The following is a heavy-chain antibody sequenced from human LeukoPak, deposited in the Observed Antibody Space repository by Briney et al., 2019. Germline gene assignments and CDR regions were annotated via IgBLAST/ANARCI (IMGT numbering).Heavy chain of an antibody. V-gene: IGHV3-74*01. CDR1: GW. CDR3: ASVFDS. J-gene: IGHJ4*02. CDR2: INDLGTAT. Sequence: GGSLRLSCAGSGWMHWVRQAPGKGLVWVSSINDLGTATYYADSVKGRFTISRDNAKNTVSLQMNSLSAEDTAVYYCASVFDSWGQGFLVTVSS.